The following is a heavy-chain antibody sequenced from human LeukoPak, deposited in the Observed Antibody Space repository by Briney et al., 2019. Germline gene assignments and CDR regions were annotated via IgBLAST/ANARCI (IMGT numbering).Heavy chain of an antibody. D-gene: IGHD2-2*02. J-gene: IGHJ2*01. Sequence: PSQTLSLTCTVSGGSISSGSYYWSWIRQPAGKGLEWIGRIYTSGSTNYNPSLKSRVTISVDTSKNQFSLKLSSVTAADTAVYYCARDSRYCSSTSCYKNRVFDLWGRGTLVTVSS. CDR3: ARDSRYCSSTSCYKNRVFDL. CDR2: IYTSGST. V-gene: IGHV4-61*02. CDR1: GGSISSGSYY.